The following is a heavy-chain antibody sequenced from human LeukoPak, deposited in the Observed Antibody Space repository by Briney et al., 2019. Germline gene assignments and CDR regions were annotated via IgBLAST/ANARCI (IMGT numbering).Heavy chain of an antibody. CDR1: GYTLTCYY. J-gene: IGHJ4*02. V-gene: IGHV1-2*02. D-gene: IGHD5-18*01. Sequence: ASVKVSCKASGYTLTCYYMHWVRQAPGQGLEWMGWINPNSGGTNYAQKFQGRVTMTRDTSISTAYMELSRLRSDDTAVYYCARLDTAMVQNDYWGQGTLVTVSS. CDR3: ARLDTAMVQNDY. CDR2: INPNSGGT.